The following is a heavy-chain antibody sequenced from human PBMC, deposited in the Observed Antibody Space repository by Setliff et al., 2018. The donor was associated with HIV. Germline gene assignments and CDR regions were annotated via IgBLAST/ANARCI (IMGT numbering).Heavy chain of an antibody. Sequence: GESLKISCKGSGYSFTSYWIAWVRQMPGKGLEWMGIIYPGDSDTRYSLSFQGQVSISADRSITTAYLQWSSLKASDTAIYYCTRRRRAPGSGDLEAYWGQGTLVTVSS. D-gene: IGHD3-3*01. CDR2: IYPGDSDT. V-gene: IGHV5-51*01. J-gene: IGHJ4*02. CDR3: TRRRRAPGSGDLEAY. CDR1: GYSFTSYW.